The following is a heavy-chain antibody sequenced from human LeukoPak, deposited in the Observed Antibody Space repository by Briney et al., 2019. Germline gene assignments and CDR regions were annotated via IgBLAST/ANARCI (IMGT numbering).Heavy chain of an antibody. J-gene: IGHJ4*02. D-gene: IGHD5-24*01. CDR2: ISAYNGNT. Sequence: APVKVSCKASGYTFTSYGISWMRQAPGQGPEWMGWISAYNGNTNYAQKLQGRVTMTTDTSTSTAGMELRSLRSDDTAVYYCARDVEMATREWGYWGQGTLVTVS. CDR3: ARDVEMATREWGY. V-gene: IGHV1-18*01. CDR1: GYTFTSYG.